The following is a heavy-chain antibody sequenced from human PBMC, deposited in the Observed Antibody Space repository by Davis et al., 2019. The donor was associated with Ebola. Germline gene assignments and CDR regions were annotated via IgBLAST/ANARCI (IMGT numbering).Heavy chain of an antibody. D-gene: IGHD1-26*01. J-gene: IGHJ4*02. CDR1: GDSIISSKW. CDR2: IYHTGPT. V-gene: IGHV4-4*02. CDR3: ARRIGTLDY. Sequence: MPSETLSLTCAVSGDSIISSKWWSWLRQPPGKGLEWIGEIYHTGPTNYNPSLKSRVTISIDKSKNHFSLTLTSLTAADTAVYYCARRIGTLDYWGQGTLVTVSS.